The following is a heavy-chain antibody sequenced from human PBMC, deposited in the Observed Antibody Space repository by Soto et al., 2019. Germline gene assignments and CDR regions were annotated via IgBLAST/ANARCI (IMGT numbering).Heavy chain of an antibody. V-gene: IGHV3-30*18. Sequence: GGSLRLSCAASGFTFSSYGMHWVRQAPGKGLEWVAVISYDGSNKYYADSVKGRFTISRDNSKNTLYLQMNSLRAEDTAVYYCAKVMEQQLAPDSDYYYGMDVWGQGTTVTVSS. D-gene: IGHD6-13*01. J-gene: IGHJ6*02. CDR2: ISYDGSNK. CDR3: AKVMEQQLAPDSDYYYGMDV. CDR1: GFTFSSYG.